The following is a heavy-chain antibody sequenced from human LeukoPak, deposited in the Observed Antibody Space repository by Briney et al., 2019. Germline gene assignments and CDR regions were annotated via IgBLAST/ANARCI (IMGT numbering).Heavy chain of an antibody. CDR3: ARESILGTTTDYFDY. Sequence: GGSLRLSCEAAGFTASSYTMNWVRQAPGKGLEWVSLISRTTGSIYYADSVRGRFTISRDSAKNSAYLQMNSLRAEDTAIYYCARESILGTTTDYFDYWGQGTRVIVSS. J-gene: IGHJ4*02. D-gene: IGHD1-26*01. V-gene: IGHV3-48*04. CDR1: GFTASSYT. CDR2: ISRTTGSI.